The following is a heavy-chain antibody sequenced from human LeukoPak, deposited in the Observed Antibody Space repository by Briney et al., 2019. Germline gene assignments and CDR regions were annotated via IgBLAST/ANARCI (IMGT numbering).Heavy chain of an antibody. D-gene: IGHD2-15*01. CDR2: ISAYNGNT. Sequence: GASVKVSCKASGYTFTSYGISWVRQAPGQGLEWMGWISAYNGNTNYAQKLQGRVTMTTDTSTSTAYMELRSLRSDDTAVYYCAGDGVVVVAATRYYYYGMDVWGQGTTVTVSS. J-gene: IGHJ6*02. CDR3: AGDGVVVVAATRYYYYGMDV. CDR1: GYTFTSYG. V-gene: IGHV1-18*01.